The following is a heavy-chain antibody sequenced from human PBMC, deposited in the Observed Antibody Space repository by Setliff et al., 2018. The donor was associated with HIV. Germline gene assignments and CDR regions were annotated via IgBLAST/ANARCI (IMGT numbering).Heavy chain of an antibody. D-gene: IGHD4-17*01. J-gene: IGHJ3*02. CDR2: ISTYNGNT. CDR1: GYTFTAFG. Sequence: ASVKVSCKASGYTFTAFGMNWLRQAPGQGPEWMGWISTYNGNTNYAQKFQGRVTMTTDTSTSTVYMELRSLRSDDTAVYYCAKDPSVTVTTIWGQGTKVTVSS. V-gene: IGHV1-18*01. CDR3: AKDPSVTVTTI.